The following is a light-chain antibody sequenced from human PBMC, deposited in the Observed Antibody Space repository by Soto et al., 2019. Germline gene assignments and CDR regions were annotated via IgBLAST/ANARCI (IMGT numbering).Light chain of an antibody. CDR3: QQAARVPWT. V-gene: IGKV1D-12*01. J-gene: IGKJ1*01. CDR1: QDISGW. CDR2: PTS. Sequence: DIQMTQSPSSVSASVGDRVTITCRASQDISGWLVWYQQKPGKAPKLLALPTSSLQSGVSSTFSGSGSGTNFTLTISSLQPEHFATYYCQQAARVPWTFGQGTKVESK.